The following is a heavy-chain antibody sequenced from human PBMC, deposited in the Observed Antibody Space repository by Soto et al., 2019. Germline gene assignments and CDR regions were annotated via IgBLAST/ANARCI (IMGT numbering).Heavy chain of an antibody. D-gene: IGHD1-1*01. CDR2: IYYSGSN. Sequence: EILAITGTDAGGCISSYYWTWIRQPPGKGLEWIGYIYYSGSNNYNPSLKSRVTISVDTSKNQFSLKLRSVTAADTAVYYCARSSWNANTNWFDPWGQGTLVIVSS. V-gene: IGHV4-59*01. CDR1: GGCISSYY. CDR3: ARSSWNANTNWFDP. J-gene: IGHJ5*02.